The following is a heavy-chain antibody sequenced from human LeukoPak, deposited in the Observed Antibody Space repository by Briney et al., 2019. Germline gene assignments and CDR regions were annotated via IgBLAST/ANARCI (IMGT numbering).Heavy chain of an antibody. Sequence: ASVKVSCKASGYTFTSYYVHWVRQAPGQGLEWMGIINPSGGRTSYAQKFQGRVTMTRDTSTSTVYMELSSLRSEDTAVYYCARGGYCSCISCWEVDYWGQGTLVTVSS. CDR1: GYTFTSYY. CDR2: INPSGGRT. D-gene: IGHD2-2*03. J-gene: IGHJ4*02. CDR3: ARGGYCSCISCWEVDY. V-gene: IGHV1-46*01.